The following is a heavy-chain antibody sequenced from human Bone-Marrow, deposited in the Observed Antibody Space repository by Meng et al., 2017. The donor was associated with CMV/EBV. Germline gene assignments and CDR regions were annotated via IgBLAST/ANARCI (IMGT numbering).Heavy chain of an antibody. J-gene: IGHJ4*02. CDR2: IRYDGSNT. D-gene: IGHD3-3*01. CDR3: AKVRSIFGVVPRYYFDY. CDR1: GFTFSSYS. Sequence: GESLKISCAASGFTFSSYSMNWVRQAPGKGLEWVAFIRYDGSNTYYADSVKGRFTISRDNSKNTLYLQMNTLTTEDTAVYYCAKVRSIFGVVPRYYFDYWGQGTLVTVSS. V-gene: IGHV3-30*02.